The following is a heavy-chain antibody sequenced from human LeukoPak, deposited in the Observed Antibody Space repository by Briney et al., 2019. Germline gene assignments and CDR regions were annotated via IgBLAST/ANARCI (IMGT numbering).Heavy chain of an antibody. Sequence: GGSLRLSCAASGFTFSSYEMNWVRQAPGKGLEWVSYISSRGSTIYYADSVKGRFTISRDNAKNSLYLQMNSLRAEDTAVYYCARVSDSKNYYYYYMDVWGKGTTVTVSS. D-gene: IGHD2-15*01. J-gene: IGHJ6*03. CDR1: GFTFSSYE. CDR3: ARVSDSKNYYYYYMDV. V-gene: IGHV3-48*03. CDR2: ISSRGSTI.